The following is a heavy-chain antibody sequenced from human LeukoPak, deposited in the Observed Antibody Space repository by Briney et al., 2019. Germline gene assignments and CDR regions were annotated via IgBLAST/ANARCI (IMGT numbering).Heavy chain of an antibody. J-gene: IGHJ4*02. CDR2: IYYSGST. CDR3: ARTYYDFWSGYCY. D-gene: IGHD3-3*01. V-gene: IGHV4-39*01. Sequence: SETLSLTCTVSGGSISSSSYYWGWLRQPPGKGLEWIGSIYYSGSTYYNPSLKSRVTISVDTSKNQFSLKLRSVTAADTAVYYCARTYYDFWSGYCYWGQGTLVTVSS. CDR1: GGSISSSSYY.